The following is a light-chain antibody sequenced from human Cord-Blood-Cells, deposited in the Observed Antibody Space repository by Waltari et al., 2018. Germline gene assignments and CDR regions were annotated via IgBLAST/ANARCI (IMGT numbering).Light chain of an antibody. J-gene: IGKJ3*01. CDR3: MHALPAICT. CDR2: LGS. Sequence: DIVMTQSPLSLPVTPGEPASISCRSSQSLLHSNGYNYLDWYLQKPGQSPQLLIYLGSNSAIWAPDRFGGIGSGISLTLNKSRVQAEEGGVYCCMHALPAICTLGPGTKVNIK. V-gene: IGKV2-28*01. CDR1: QSLLHSNGYNY.